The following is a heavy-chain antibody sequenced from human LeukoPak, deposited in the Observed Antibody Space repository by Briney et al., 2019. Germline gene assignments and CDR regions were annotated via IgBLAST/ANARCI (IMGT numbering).Heavy chain of an antibody. CDR3: AKEFIAGDGHVDCDS. CDR1: GFTISTYA. D-gene: IGHD5-24*01. J-gene: IGHJ4*02. V-gene: IGHV3-23*01. Sequence: GGSLRLSCAASGFTISTYAMTWVRQAAGKGLEWVSSITSSGATTYYADSVKGRFTISRDISKNTLHLQMNSLTAEDSAVYYCAKEFIAGDGHVDCDSWGQGTLVTVSS. CDR2: ITSSGATT.